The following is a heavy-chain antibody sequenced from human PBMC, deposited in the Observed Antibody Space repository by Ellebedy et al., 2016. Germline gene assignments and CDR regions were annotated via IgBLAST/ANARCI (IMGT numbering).Heavy chain of an antibody. V-gene: IGHV3-53*05. Sequence: GESLKISCAASGFTVSSNYMSWVRQAPGKGLEWVSVIYSGGSTYYADSVKGRFTISRDNSKNTLYLQMNSLRTEDTAVYYCARDDDNSGNYFDYWGQGILVTVSS. CDR1: GFTVSSNY. CDR2: IYSGGST. CDR3: ARDDDNSGNYFDY. D-gene: IGHD3-10*01. J-gene: IGHJ4*02.